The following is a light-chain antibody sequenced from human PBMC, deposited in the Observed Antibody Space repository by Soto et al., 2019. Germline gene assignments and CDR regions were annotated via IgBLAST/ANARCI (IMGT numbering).Light chain of an antibody. CDR2: DAA. J-gene: IGKJ1*01. CDR3: QCHASSTTWT. V-gene: IGKV3-11*01. Sequence: VLTKSPASLSLSPGERATLSCMASQSVSSYLAWYQQKPGQAPRLLIYDAANRATGLPARFSGSGSGADFTLTTSRLEPEDFAVYYCQCHASSTTWTVGQGTKVEIK. CDR1: QSVSSY.